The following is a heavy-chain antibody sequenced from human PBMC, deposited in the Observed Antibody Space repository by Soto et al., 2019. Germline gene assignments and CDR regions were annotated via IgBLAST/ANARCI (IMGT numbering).Heavy chain of an antibody. CDR2: TGSWTGPG. CDR3: ARRDSGGFYRFFDS. Sequence: SAVKVSCKACGGILSTNPISWVRQAPGQGREGMGVTGSWTGPGNHAQKFPGRLTVTAHKSTSTVSMELTNLSSEDTAVYSCARRDSGGFYRFFDSWGQGPLVTVPS. D-gene: IGHD2-15*01. CDR1: GGILSTNP. J-gene: IGHJ4*02. V-gene: IGHV1-69*06.